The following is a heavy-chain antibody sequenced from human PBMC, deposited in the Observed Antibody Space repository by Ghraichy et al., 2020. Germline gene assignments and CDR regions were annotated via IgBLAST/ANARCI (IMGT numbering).Heavy chain of an antibody. J-gene: IGHJ1*01. CDR3: ATPLFGVSKAYFQH. D-gene: IGHD3-16*01. CDR2: IKEDGSEK. Sequence: GESLNISCAASGFTLSSYWMSWVRQAPGKGLEWVANIKEDGSEKNYVDSVKGRFTISRDDAKNSLYLQMNSLRAEDSAVYYCATPLFGVSKAYFQHWGQGTLVAVSS. CDR1: GFTLSSYW. V-gene: IGHV3-7*03.